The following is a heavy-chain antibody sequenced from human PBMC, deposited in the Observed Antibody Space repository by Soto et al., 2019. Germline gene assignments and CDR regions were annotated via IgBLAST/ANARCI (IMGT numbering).Heavy chain of an antibody. V-gene: IGHV1-46*01. CDR1: GYTFTSYY. CDR2: INPSGGST. J-gene: IGHJ6*02. CDR3: ARALARVVDTAMVPPGGMDV. Sequence: QVQLVQSGAEVKKPGASVKVSCKASGYTFTSYYMHWVRQAPGQGLEWMGIINPSGGSTSYAQKFQGRVTMTRDTSTSTVYMELSSLRSEDTAVYYCARALARVVDTAMVPPGGMDVWGQGTTVTVSS. D-gene: IGHD5-18*01.